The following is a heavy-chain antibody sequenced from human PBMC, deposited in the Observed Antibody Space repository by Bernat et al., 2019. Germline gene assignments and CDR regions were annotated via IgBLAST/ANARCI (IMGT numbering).Heavy chain of an antibody. V-gene: IGHV3-33*01. D-gene: IGHD3-10*01. CDR2: IWYDGSNK. J-gene: IGHJ5*02. Sequence: QVQPVESGGGVVQPGRSLRLSCAASGFTFSSYGMHWVRQAPGKGLEWVAVIWYDGSNKYYADSVKGRFTISRDNSKNTLYLQMNSLRAEDTAVYYCARDHYGSGSGWFDPWGQGTLVTVSS. CDR3: ARDHYGSGSGWFDP. CDR1: GFTFSSYG.